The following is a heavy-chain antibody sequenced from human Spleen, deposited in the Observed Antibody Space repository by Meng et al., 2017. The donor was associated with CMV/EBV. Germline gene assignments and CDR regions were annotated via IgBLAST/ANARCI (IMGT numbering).Heavy chain of an antibody. V-gene: IGHV3-7*01. CDR1: GVTFRKTG. CDR2: MSGNGREI. J-gene: IGHJ6*02. Sequence: GGSLRLSCAVSGVTFRKTGMSWLRQVPGKGPEWVADMSGNGREIYYVDSVKGRFTISRDNSKNTLYLQMNSLRAEDTAVYYCARDITILYYYYYYGMDVWGQGTTVTVSS. D-gene: IGHD2/OR15-2a*01. CDR3: ARDITILYYYYYYGMDV.